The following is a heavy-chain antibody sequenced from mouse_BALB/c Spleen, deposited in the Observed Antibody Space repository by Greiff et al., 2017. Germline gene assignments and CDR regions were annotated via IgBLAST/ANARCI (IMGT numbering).Heavy chain of an antibody. D-gene: IGHD1-1*01. V-gene: IGHV3-6*02. Sequence: EVQLQQSGPGLVKPSQSLSLTCSVTGYSITSGYYWNWIRQFPGNKLEWMGYISYDGSNNYNPSLKNRISITRDTSKNQFFLKLNSVTTEDTATYYCARDYYGSSYVLDYWGQGTTLTVSS. CDR1: GYSITSGYY. CDR2: ISYDGSN. J-gene: IGHJ2*01. CDR3: ARDYYGSSYVLDY.